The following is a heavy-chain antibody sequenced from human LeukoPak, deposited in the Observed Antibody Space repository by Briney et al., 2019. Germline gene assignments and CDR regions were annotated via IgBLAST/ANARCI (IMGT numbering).Heavy chain of an antibody. J-gene: IGHJ5*02. V-gene: IGHV1-2*02. CDR3: ARGYRSSAYIS. CDR1: GYIFTGYY. CDR2: INPKSGDT. D-gene: IGHD6-13*01. Sequence: ASVKVSCKASGYIFTGYYIHWVRQAPGQGLEWMGWINPKSGDTNYAQKFQGRITVTRDTPISAAYMELSSLTSDDTAVYYCARGYRSSAYISWGQGTLVTVSS.